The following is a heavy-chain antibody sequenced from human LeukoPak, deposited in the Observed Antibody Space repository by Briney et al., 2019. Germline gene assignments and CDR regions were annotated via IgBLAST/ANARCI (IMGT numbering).Heavy chain of an antibody. CDR3: AREMKYCSGGSCYSGAFDY. V-gene: IGHV1-8*01. Sequence: ASVKVSCKASGYTFTSYDINWVRQATGQGLEWMGWMNPNSGNTGYAQKFQGRVTMTRNTSISTAYMELSSLRSEDTAVYYCAREMKYCSGGSCYSGAFDYWGQGTLATVSS. CDR1: GYTFTSYD. D-gene: IGHD2-15*01. J-gene: IGHJ4*02. CDR2: MNPNSGNT.